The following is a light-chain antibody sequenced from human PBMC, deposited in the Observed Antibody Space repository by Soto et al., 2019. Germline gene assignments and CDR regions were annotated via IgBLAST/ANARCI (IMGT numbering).Light chain of an antibody. CDR2: EVS. V-gene: IGLV2-8*01. CDR3: SSYAGSNVV. Sequence: QSALTQPPSASGSPGQSVTIFCTGTSSDVGAYNYVSWYQQHPGKAPKLMIYEVSKRPSGVPDRFSGSKSGNTASLTVSGLQAEDEADYYCSSYAGSNVVFGGGTQLTVL. CDR1: SSDVGAYNY. J-gene: IGLJ2*01.